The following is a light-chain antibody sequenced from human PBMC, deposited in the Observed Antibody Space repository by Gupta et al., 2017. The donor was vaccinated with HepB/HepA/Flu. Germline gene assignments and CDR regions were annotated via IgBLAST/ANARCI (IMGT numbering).Light chain of an antibody. J-gene: IGKJ1*01. CDR1: QSVGNNS. V-gene: IGKV3-20*01. Sequence: PGERATLSCWASQSVGNNSVAWYQQKPGQAPRLIIYGASSSATGIPDRFSGCGSETDFTLTSSRREDEAFAVYYEQQDSNSRTFGQGTKVEV. CDR3: QQDSNSRT. CDR2: GAS.